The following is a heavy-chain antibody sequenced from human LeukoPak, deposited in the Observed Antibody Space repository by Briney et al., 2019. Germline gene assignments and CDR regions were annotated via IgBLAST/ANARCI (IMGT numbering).Heavy chain of an antibody. J-gene: IGHJ4*02. D-gene: IGHD3-22*01. CDR3: ARARNDYDSSGFSALDY. V-gene: IGHV3-33*01. CDR1: GFTFSTYG. CDR2: IWYDGSNI. Sequence: GGSLRLSCAASGFTFSTYGMHWVCQAPGKGLDWVAVIWYDGSNIYHGDSVKGRFTVSRDNSKNTLYLQMNSLRAEDTAVYYCARARNDYDSSGFSALDYWGQGTLVTVSS.